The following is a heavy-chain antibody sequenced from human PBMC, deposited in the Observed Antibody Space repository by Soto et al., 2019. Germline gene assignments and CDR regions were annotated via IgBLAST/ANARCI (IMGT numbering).Heavy chain of an antibody. CDR2: IYYSGST. CDR1: GGSVSSGNYY. D-gene: IGHD6-19*01. CDR3: ARVLSTYSSGWTYYYFDY. Sequence: SETLSLTCTVSGGSVSSGNYYWSWIRQPPGKGLEWIGYIYYSGSTNYNPSLKSRVTISVDTSKNQFSLKLSSVTAADTAVYYCARVLSTYSSGWTYYYFDYWGQGTLVTVSS. J-gene: IGHJ4*02. V-gene: IGHV4-61*01.